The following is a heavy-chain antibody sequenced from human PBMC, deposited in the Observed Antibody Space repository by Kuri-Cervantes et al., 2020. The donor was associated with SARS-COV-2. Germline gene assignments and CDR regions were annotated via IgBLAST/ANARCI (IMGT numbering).Heavy chain of an antibody. V-gene: IGHV5-51*01. CDR1: GYSFTNYW. Sequence: GGSLRLSCEGSGYSFTNYWIGWVRQMPGKGLEWMRLIYPADSDTRYSPSFQGQVTISADKSIGTAYLQFSSLRASDSAIYYCARLQYGDYTGPLRIFFDYWGQGTLVTVSS. CDR2: IYPADSDT. D-gene: IGHD4-17*01. CDR3: ARLQYGDYTGPLRIFFDY. J-gene: IGHJ4*02.